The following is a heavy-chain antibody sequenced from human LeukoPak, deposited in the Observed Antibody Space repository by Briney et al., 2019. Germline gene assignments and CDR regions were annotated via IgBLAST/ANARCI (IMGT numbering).Heavy chain of an antibody. V-gene: IGHV1-24*01. Sequence: VASVKVSCKVSGYTLTELSMHWVRQAPGKGLEWMGGFDPEDGETIYAQKFQGRVTMTEDTSTDTAYMELSSLRVEDTAVYYCGKDPAVVVPGEGQYLYYIFGMDVWGQGTTVTVSS. CDR1: GYTLTELS. CDR3: GKDPAVVVPGEGQYLYYIFGMDV. J-gene: IGHJ6*02. CDR2: FDPEDGET. D-gene: IGHD2-2*01.